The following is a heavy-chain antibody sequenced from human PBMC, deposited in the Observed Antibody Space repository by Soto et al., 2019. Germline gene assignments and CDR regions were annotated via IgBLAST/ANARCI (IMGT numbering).Heavy chain of an antibody. V-gene: IGHV4-59*05. CDR2: IYYSGST. J-gene: IGHJ6*02. Sequence: SETLSLTCTVSGGSISSYYWSWIRQPPGKGLEWIGSIYYSGSTYYNPSLKSRVTISVDTSKNQFSLKLSSVTAADTAVYYCARQPSSGWPALAYGGMDVWGQGTTVTVSS. CDR1: GGSISSYY. D-gene: IGHD6-19*01. CDR3: ARQPSSGWPALAYGGMDV.